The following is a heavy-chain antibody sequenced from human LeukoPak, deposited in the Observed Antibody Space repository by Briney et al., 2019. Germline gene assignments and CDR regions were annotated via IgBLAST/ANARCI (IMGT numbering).Heavy chain of an antibody. CDR2: IYYSGST. V-gene: IGHV4-30-4*01. D-gene: IGHD3-10*01. Sequence: ASETLSLTCTGSGGSISSGDYYWSWIRQPPGKGLEWIGYIYYSGSTYYNPSLKSRVTISVDTSKNQFSLKLSSVTAADTAVYYCARVGWFGESSDYRGQGTLVTVSS. CDR1: GGSISSGDYY. J-gene: IGHJ4*02. CDR3: ARVGWFGESSDY.